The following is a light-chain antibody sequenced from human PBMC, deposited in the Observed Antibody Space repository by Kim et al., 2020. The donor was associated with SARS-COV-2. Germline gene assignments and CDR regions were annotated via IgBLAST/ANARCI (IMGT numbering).Light chain of an antibody. Sequence: VSVSPGQTASISCYGDKLGDKYASWYQQKPGQSPVLVIYENSKRPSGIPERFSGSNSGNTATLTISGTQAMDEADYYCQAWDTRVVFGGGTQLTVL. V-gene: IGLV3-1*01. J-gene: IGLJ2*01. CDR3: QAWDTRVV. CDR2: ENS. CDR1: KLGDKY.